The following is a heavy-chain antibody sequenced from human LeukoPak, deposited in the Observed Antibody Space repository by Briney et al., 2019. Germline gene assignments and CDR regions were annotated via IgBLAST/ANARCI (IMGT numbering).Heavy chain of an antibody. D-gene: IGHD5-18*01. CDR2: IKQDGSEK. CDR1: GFTFSRYW. CDR3: ARDLSGIAGYTYGRGIGY. J-gene: IGHJ4*02. V-gene: IGHV3-7*01. Sequence: GGSLRLSCAASGFTFSRYWMSWVRQAPGKGLEWVANIKQDGSEKYYVDAVKGRFTISRDNAKTSLYLQMNSLRAEDTAVYYCARDLSGIAGYTYGRGIGYWGQGTLVTVSS.